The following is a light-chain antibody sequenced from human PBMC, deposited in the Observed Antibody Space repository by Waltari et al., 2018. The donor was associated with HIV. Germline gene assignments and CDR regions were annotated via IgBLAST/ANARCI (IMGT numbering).Light chain of an antibody. CDR2: EVN. CDR3: ASYGDTNRVL. J-gene: IGLJ6*01. Sequence: QSALTQPPSASGSLGQSVTISCTGTSSDVGGYEYVSWYQQHPDKAPKPIIYEVNKRPSVVPDRCAGSKSDNTASLTVAGLQDDDEAHYYCASYGDTNRVLFGGGTRVTVL. V-gene: IGLV2-8*01. CDR1: SSDVGGYEY.